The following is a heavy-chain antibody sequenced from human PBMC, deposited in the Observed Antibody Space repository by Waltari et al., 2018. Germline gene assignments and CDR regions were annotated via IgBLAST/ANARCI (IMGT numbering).Heavy chain of an antibody. D-gene: IGHD2-2*01. CDR3: ARSLVPAAMDFDY. CDR1: GGSISSGGYY. CDR2: IYYSGST. J-gene: IGHJ4*02. Sequence: QVQLQESGPGLVKPSQTLSLTCTVSGGSISSGGYYWSWIRQHPGKGLEWIGYIYYSGSTYYNPALKSRVTRSVDTSKNQFSLKLSSVTAADTAVYYCARSLVPAAMDFDYWGQGTLVTVSS. V-gene: IGHV4-31*03.